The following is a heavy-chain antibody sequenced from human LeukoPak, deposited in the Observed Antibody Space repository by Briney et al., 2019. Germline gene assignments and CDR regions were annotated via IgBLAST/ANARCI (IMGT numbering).Heavy chain of an antibody. CDR3: ARGSSWAYYFDY. CDR2: MNPNSGNT. V-gene: IGHV1-8*03. D-gene: IGHD6-13*01. J-gene: IGHJ4*02. CDR1: GYTFTSYD. Sequence: ASVKVSCKASGYTFTSYDINWVRQATGQGLEWMGWMNPNSGNTGYAQKFQGRVTITRNTSISTAYMELSSLRSEDTAVYYCARGSSWAYYFDYWGQGTLVTVSS.